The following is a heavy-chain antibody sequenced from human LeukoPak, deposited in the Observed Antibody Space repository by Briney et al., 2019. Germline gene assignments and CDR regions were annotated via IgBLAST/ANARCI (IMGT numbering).Heavy chain of an antibody. CDR1: RFSLTNYG. CDR2: ITARGDVA. D-gene: IGHD5-18*01. CDR3: AKQSGYSYASGYYFDL. V-gene: IGHV3-23*01. J-gene: IGHJ4*02. Sequence: PGGSLRLSCVASRFSLTNYGMAWVRQAPGGGLDWVATITARGDVAYYADSVKGRFTFSRDHSKNILYLQMDSLRAEDTAVYYCAKQSGYSYASGYYFDLWGQGTLVTVSS.